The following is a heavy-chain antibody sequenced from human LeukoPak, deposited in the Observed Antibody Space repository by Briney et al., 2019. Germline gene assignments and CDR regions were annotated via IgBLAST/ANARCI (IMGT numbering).Heavy chain of an antibody. Sequence: HPGGSLRLSCAGSGFTFPNYAMSWVRQAPGKGLEWVSVIYSGGSTYYADSVKGRFILSRDDYKNTLSLQISNLRAEDTAVYFCAREISDSSRWYGGFDYWGQGTLVIVSS. J-gene: IGHJ4*02. V-gene: IGHV3-23*03. CDR3: AREISDSSRWYGGFDY. CDR1: GFTFPNYA. CDR2: IYSGGST. D-gene: IGHD6-13*01.